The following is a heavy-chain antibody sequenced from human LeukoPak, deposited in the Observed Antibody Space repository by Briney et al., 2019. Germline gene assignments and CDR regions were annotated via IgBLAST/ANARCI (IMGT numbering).Heavy chain of an antibody. Sequence: SEAPSLTRIVPGGSLRTYYWRWSRPPPGEGPERVGHIYYSGSTDYNPSLESRVTMSVDTSMNQFSLNLRSVTAADTAIYYCARALISFGGVIANGFDCWGQGTLVTVSS. CDR3: ARALISFGGVIANGFDC. V-gene: IGHV4-59*01. CDR1: GGSLRTYY. J-gene: IGHJ4*02. CDR2: IYYSGST. D-gene: IGHD3-16*02.